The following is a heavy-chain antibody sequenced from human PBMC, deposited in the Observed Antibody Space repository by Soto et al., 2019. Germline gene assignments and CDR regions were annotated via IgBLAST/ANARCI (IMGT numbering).Heavy chain of an antibody. CDR1: GYTFTSYG. CDR2: ISAYNGNT. V-gene: IGHV1-18*01. J-gene: IGHJ6*03. D-gene: IGHD6-19*01. CDR3: ARDSRWLGYNYYYYYYMDV. Sequence: ASVKVSCKASGYTFTSYGISWVRQAPGQGLEWMGWISAYNGNTNYAQKLQGRVTMTTDTSTSTAYMELRSLRSDDTAVYYCARDSRWLGYNYYYYYYMDVWGKGTTVTVSS.